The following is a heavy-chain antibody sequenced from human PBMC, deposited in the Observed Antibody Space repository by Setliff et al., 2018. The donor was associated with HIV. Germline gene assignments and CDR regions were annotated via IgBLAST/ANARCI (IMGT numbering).Heavy chain of an antibody. V-gene: IGHV3-11*05. CDR2: ISNTESHT. Sequence: GESLKISCTASGFVFSDSYMTWIRQAPGKGLEWISYISNTESHTNYADSVKGRITISRDNDKNLLYLQMDSLRVEDTAIYYCAREHRSKYGLDIWGQGTTVTVSS. J-gene: IGHJ6*02. CDR1: GFVFSDSY. CDR3: AREHRSKYGLDI. D-gene: IGHD4-4*01.